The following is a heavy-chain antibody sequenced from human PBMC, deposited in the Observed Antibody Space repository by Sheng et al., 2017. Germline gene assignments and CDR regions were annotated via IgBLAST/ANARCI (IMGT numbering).Heavy chain of an antibody. J-gene: IGHJ3*02. CDR1: GFTFSSYE. Sequence: EVQLVESGGGLVQPGGSLRLSCAASGFTFSSYEMNWVRQAPGKGLEWVSYISSSGSTIYYADSVKGRFTISRDNAKNSLYLQMNSLRAEDTAVYYCARGDRMATIGIDAFDIWGQGTMVTVS. D-gene: IGHD5-12*01. V-gene: IGHV3-48*03. CDR2: ISSSGSTI. CDR3: ARGDRMATIGIDAFDI.